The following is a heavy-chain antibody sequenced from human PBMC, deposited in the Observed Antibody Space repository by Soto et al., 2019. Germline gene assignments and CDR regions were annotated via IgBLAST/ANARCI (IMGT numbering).Heavy chain of an antibody. CDR1: GGSISSYY. V-gene: IGHV4-59*08. CDR2: IYYSGSA. CDR3: ARTYGGNVDY. Sequence: QVQLQESGPGLVRPSETLSLTCTVSGGSISSYYWSWIRQPPGKGLEWIGYIYYSGSANYNPSLKXRVTISVDTSKNQFSLKLSSATAADTAVYYCARTYGGNVDYWGQGTLVTVSS. D-gene: IGHD4-17*01. J-gene: IGHJ4*02.